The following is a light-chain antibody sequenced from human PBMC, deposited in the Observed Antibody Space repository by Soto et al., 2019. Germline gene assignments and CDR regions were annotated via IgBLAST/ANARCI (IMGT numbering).Light chain of an antibody. Sequence: TQSPSTLSASVGDRVTITCRASQRISSSYLAWYQHKPGQAPRLLLYGASSRATGIPDRFSGSGSGTDFTLTISRLEPEDFAVYYCLHYGRSPPYTFGQGTKLEIK. CDR3: LHYGRSPPYT. V-gene: IGKV3-20*01. J-gene: IGKJ2*01. CDR2: GAS. CDR1: QRISSSY.